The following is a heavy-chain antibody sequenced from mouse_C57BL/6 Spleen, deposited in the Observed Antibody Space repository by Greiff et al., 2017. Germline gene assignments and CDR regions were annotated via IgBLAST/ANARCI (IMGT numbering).Heavy chain of an antibody. CDR2: IHPNSGST. V-gene: IGHV1-64*01. Sequence: PGQGLEWIGMIHPNSGSTNYNEKFKSKATLTVDKSSSTAYMQLSSLTSEDSAVYYCARSSPYYGNYNWYFDVWGTGTTVTVSS. J-gene: IGHJ1*03. CDR3: ARSSPYYGNYNWYFDV. D-gene: IGHD2-10*01.